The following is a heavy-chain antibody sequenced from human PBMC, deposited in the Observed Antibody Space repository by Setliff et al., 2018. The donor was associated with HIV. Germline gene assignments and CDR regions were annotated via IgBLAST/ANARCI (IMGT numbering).Heavy chain of an antibody. CDR3: ASGSGIDWFDP. CDR2: IYPADSDT. CDR1: GYSFSNYW. D-gene: IGHD3-10*01. J-gene: IGHJ5*02. V-gene: IGHV5-51*01. Sequence: GESLKISCKGSGYSFSNYWTGWVRQMPGKGLEWLGNIYPADSDTRYSPSFQGQVTISADKSTSTAYLQWTSLKASDSAMYYCASGSGIDWFDPWGQGTLVTVSS.